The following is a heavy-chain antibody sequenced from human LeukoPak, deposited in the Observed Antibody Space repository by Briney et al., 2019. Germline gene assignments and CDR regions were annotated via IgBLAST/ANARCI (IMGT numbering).Heavy chain of an antibody. V-gene: IGHV3-30-3*01. Sequence: GGSLRLSCAAPGFTFSSYAMHWVRQAPGKGLEWVAVISYAGSNKYYADSVKGRFTISRDNSKNTLYLQMNSLRVEDTAVYYCAKDPPYQPLPSYYFDYWGQGILVTVSS. CDR3: AKDPPYQPLPSYYFDY. D-gene: IGHD2-2*01. J-gene: IGHJ4*02. CDR2: ISYAGSNK. CDR1: GFTFSSYA.